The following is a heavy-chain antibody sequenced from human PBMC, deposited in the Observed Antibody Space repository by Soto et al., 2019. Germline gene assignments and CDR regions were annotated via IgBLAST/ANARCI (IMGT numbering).Heavy chain of an antibody. CDR1: GGSISSGGYS. CDR3: ARGRPRRGVWFDP. Sequence: PSETLSLTCAVSGGSISSGGYSWSWIRQPPGKGLEWIGYIYHSGSTYYNPSLKSRVTISVDRSKNQFSLKLSSVTAADTAVYYCARGRPRRGVWFDPWGQGTLVTVS. J-gene: IGHJ5*02. D-gene: IGHD3-10*01. V-gene: IGHV4-30-2*01. CDR2: IYHSGST.